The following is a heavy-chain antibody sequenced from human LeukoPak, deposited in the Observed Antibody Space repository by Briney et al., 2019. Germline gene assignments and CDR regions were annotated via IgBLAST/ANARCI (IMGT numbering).Heavy chain of an antibody. D-gene: IGHD3-9*01. CDR3: ARAAPGYYDILTGRGAFDI. J-gene: IGHJ3*02. V-gene: IGHV1-2*04. Sequence: ASVKVSCKASGYTFTGYYMHWVRQAPGQGLEWMGWINPNSGGTNYAQKFQGWVTMTRDTSISTAYMELSRLRSDDTAVYYCARAAPGYYDILTGRGAFDIWGQGTMVTVSS. CDR2: INPNSGGT. CDR1: GYTFTGYY.